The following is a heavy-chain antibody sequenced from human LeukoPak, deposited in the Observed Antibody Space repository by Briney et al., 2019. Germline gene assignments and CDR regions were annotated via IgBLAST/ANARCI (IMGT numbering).Heavy chain of an antibody. Sequence: ASVKVSCKASGYTFTSYYMHRVRQAPGQGLEWMGIINPSGGSTSYAQKFQGRVTMTRDTSTSTVYMELSSLRSEDTAVYYCASSDAIAAAGRYFNYAGQGTLVTVSS. D-gene: IGHD6-13*01. J-gene: IGHJ4*02. CDR1: GYTFTSYY. V-gene: IGHV1-46*01. CDR3: ASSDAIAAAGRYFNY. CDR2: INPSGGST.